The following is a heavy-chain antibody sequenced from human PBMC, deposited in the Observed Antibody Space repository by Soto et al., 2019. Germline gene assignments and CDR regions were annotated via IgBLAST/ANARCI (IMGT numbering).Heavy chain of an antibody. CDR3: AKGRYYYDSSGSPLQDQFDY. Sequence: EVQLVESGGVVVQPGGSLRLSCAASGFTFDDYTMHWVRQAPGKGLEWVSLISWDGGSTYYADYVKVRFTISRDNSKNSMYLQMNSLRTEDTALYYCAKGRYYYDSSGSPLQDQFDYWGQGTLVTVSS. J-gene: IGHJ4*02. V-gene: IGHV3-43*01. CDR2: ISWDGGST. D-gene: IGHD3-22*01. CDR1: GFTFDDYT.